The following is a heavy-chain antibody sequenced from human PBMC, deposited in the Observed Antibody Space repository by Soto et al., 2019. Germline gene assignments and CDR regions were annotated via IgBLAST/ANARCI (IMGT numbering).Heavy chain of an antibody. CDR2: IYYSGSA. V-gene: IGHV4-31*03. CDR1: GDSSSSGGYY. D-gene: IGHD3-9*01. Sequence: LSLTCTVSGDSSSSGGYYWSWIRQYPGKGLEWIGHIYYSGSAYYNPSLKSRTTISLDTSKNQFSLMLTSVTAADTAVYYCARDRHFDWLSGGSYYYVMDVWGQGTTVTVSS. CDR3: ARDRHFDWLSGGSYYYVMDV. J-gene: IGHJ6*02.